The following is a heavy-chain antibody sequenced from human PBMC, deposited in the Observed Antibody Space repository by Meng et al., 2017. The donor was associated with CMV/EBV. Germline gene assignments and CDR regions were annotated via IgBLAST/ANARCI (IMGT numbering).Heavy chain of an antibody. D-gene: IGHD2/OR15-2a*01. V-gene: IGHV3-48*03. CDR3: ARLAGCSSTTCQERDAFDI. Sequence: GGSLRLSCAVSGFTFSHYEMTWVRQAPGKGLEWICFISSNGRTMYYADSVRGRFAISRDNAKNSLFLQMNGLTAEDTAVYYCARLAGCSSTTCQERDAFDIWGQGTMVTVSS. J-gene: IGHJ3*02. CDR1: GFTFSHYE. CDR2: ISSNGRTM.